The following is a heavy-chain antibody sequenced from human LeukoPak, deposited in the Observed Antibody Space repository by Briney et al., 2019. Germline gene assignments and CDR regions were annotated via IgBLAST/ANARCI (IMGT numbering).Heavy chain of an antibody. CDR2: IFYSGDS. CDR3: ARDPQGSLPSDV. J-gene: IGHJ6*04. CDR1: GSSISSYY. D-gene: IGHD2-15*01. V-gene: IGHV4-59*01. Sequence: SETLSLTCTVSGSSISSYYWSWIRQPPGKGLEWIGYIFYSGDSNSNPSLLSRVTISLDTPRNQFSLRPSSVTAADTAVYYCARDPQGSLPSDVWGKGTTVTVSS.